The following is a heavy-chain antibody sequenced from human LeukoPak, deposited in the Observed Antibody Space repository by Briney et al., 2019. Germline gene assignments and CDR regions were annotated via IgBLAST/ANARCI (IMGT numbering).Heavy chain of an antibody. CDR1: GGSISSSNYY. V-gene: IGHV4-39*01. D-gene: IGHD3-10*01. Sequence: SETLSVTCTVSGGSISSSNYYWGWVRQPPGEGLEYIGSVYYTGSIHYNPSLTSRVTISADTSKNQFSLKLSSVTAADTAVYYCARLSYGELDYWGQGTLVTVSS. CDR3: ARLSYGELDY. J-gene: IGHJ4*02. CDR2: VYYTGSI.